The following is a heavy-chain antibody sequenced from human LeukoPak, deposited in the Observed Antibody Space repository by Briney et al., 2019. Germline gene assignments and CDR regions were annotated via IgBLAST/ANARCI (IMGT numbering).Heavy chain of an antibody. CDR3: ARDNWVAAAGTNGY. V-gene: IGHV1-2*02. CDR1: GYTFTGYY. CDR2: INPNSGGT. J-gene: IGHJ4*02. D-gene: IGHD6-13*01. Sequence: GASVKVSCKASGYTFTGYYMHWVRQAPGQGLEWMGWINPNSGGTYYAQKFQGRVTMTRDTSISTAYMELSRLRSDDTAVYYCARDNWVAAAGTNGYWGQGTLVTVSS.